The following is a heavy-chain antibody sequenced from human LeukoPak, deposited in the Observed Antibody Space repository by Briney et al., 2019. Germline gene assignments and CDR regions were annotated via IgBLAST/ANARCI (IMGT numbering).Heavy chain of an antibody. CDR1: GFTFDDYG. CDR3: AELGITMIGGV. CDR2: INWNGGST. J-gene: IGHJ6*04. Sequence: GGSLRLSCAASGFTFDDYGMSWVRQAPGKGLEWVSGINWNGGSTTYADSVKGRFTISRDNAKNSLYLQMNSLRAEDTAVYYCAELGITMIGGVWGKGTTVTISS. V-gene: IGHV3-20*04. D-gene: IGHD3-10*02.